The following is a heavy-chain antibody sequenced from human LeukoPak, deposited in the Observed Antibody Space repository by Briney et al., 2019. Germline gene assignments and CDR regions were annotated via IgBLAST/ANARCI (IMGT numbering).Heavy chain of an antibody. CDR2: IIPIFGTA. V-gene: IGHV1-69*05. J-gene: IGHJ4*02. CDR3: ARGGFGSGSHFDY. CDR1: GGTFSSYA. D-gene: IGHD3-10*01. Sequence: ASVKVSCKASGGTFSSYAISWVRQAPGQGLEWMGGIIPIFGTANYAQKFQGRVTITTDESTSTAYMELSSLRSEDTAVYYCARGGFGSGSHFDYWGQGTLVTVSS.